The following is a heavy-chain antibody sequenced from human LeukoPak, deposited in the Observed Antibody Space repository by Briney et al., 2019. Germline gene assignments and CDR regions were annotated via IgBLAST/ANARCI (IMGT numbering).Heavy chain of an antibody. D-gene: IGHD6-13*01. V-gene: IGHV4-30-2*01. Sequence: PSETLSLTCAVSGGSISSGGYSWSWIRQPPGKGLEWIGYIYHSGSTYYNPSLKSRVTISVDRSKNQFSLKLSSVTAADTAVYYCATSSSWYGRYFDYWGQGTLSPSPQ. CDR1: GGSISSGGYS. CDR3: ATSSSWYGRYFDY. J-gene: IGHJ4*02. CDR2: IYHSGST.